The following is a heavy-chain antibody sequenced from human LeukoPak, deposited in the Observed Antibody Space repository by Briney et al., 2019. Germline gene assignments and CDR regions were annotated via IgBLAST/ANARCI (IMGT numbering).Heavy chain of an antibody. CDR3: ARGMRPAAIMSGGYYYYYYMDV. D-gene: IGHD2-2*01. Sequence: SETLSLTCTVSGGSISSYYWSWIRQPAGKGLEWIGRIYTSGSTNYNPSLKSRVTMSVDTSKNQFSLKLSSVTAADTAVYYCARGMRPAAIMSGGYYYYYYMDVWGKGTTVTISS. CDR1: GGSISSYY. CDR2: IYTSGST. J-gene: IGHJ6*03. V-gene: IGHV4-4*07.